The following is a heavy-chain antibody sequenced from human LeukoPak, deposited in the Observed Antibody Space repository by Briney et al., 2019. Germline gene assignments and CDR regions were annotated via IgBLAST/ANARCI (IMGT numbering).Heavy chain of an antibody. V-gene: IGHV4-59*01. CDR1: GGSINSYY. D-gene: IGHD2-15*01. CDR2: IYYSGST. Sequence: SETLSLTCTVSGGSINSYYWSWIRQPPGKGLEWIGYIYYSGSTNYNPSLKSRVTISVDTSKNQFSLKLSSVTAADTAVYYCARAGDIRAFDIWGQGTMVTVSS. CDR3: ARAGDIRAFDI. J-gene: IGHJ3*02.